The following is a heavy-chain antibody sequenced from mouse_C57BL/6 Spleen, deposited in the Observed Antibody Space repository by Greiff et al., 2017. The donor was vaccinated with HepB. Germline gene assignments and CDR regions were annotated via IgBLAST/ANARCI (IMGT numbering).Heavy chain of an antibody. CDR2: IRNKANGYTT. CDR3: ARFYYYAMDY. Sequence: EVMLVESGGGLVQPGGSLSLSCAASGFTFTDYYMSWVRQPPGKALEWLGFIRNKANGYTTEYSASVKGRFTISRDNSQSILYLQMNALRAEDSATYYCARFYYYAMDYWGQGTSVTVSS. CDR1: GFTFTDYY. V-gene: IGHV7-3*01. J-gene: IGHJ4*01.